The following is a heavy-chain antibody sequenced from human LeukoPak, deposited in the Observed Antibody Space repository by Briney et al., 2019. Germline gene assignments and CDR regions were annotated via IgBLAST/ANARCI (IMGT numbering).Heavy chain of an antibody. V-gene: IGHV4-34*01. CDR3: ARYGSGRWYYYYYMDV. Sequence: SETLSLTCAVYGGSFSGYYWSWIRQPPGKGLEWIGEINHSGSTNYNPSLKSRVTISVDTSKNQFSLKLSSVTAADTAVYYCARYGSGRWYYYYYMDVWGKGTTVTISS. D-gene: IGHD3-10*01. J-gene: IGHJ6*03. CDR2: INHSGST. CDR1: GGSFSGYY.